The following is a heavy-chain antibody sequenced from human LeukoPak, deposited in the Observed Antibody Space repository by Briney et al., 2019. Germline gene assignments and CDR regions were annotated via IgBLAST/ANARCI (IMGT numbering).Heavy chain of an antibody. Sequence: SETLSLTCAVYGVSFSGYYWRWIRQPPGKGLEWVGEISRSGSTNFNASSKSRVTISVEASTNQFSLQLMSVTAADTAADYFARRPSYCSSTSCYRAYYYYGMDVWGQGNRVSVSS. CDR3: ARRPSYCSSTSCYRAYYYYGMDV. CDR2: ISRSGST. CDR1: GVSFSGYY. D-gene: IGHD2-2*01. J-gene: IGHJ6*02. V-gene: IGHV4-34*01.